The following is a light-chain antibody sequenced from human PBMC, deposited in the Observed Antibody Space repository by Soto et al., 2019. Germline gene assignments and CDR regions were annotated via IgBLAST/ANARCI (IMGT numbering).Light chain of an antibody. CDR3: MQGTHWPPGLT. CDR2: KVS. J-gene: IGKJ4*01. Sequence: VMTQSPLSLPVTLGQPASISCRSSQSLVYSDGNPYLNWFQQRPGKSPRRLISKVSNRDSGVPDRFSGSRSGTDFTLKISRVEAEDVGVYYCMQGTHWPPGLTFGGGTKVEIK. V-gene: IGKV2-30*01. CDR1: QSLVYSDGNPY.